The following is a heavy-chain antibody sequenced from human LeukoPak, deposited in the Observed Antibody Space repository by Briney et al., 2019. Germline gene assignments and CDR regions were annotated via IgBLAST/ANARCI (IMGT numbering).Heavy chain of an antibody. Sequence: GGSLRLTCAASGFTFSDSYMTWVRQAPGKGVEWVAYISGSGHDINYSDSVKGRFTISRDNAKNSLYLQMSSLRVEDTAVYYCTRDPRHFDSCGQGTLATVSS. CDR2: ISGSGHDI. CDR3: TRDPRHFDS. CDR1: GFTFSDSY. D-gene: IGHD6-6*01. V-gene: IGHV3-11*04. J-gene: IGHJ5*01.